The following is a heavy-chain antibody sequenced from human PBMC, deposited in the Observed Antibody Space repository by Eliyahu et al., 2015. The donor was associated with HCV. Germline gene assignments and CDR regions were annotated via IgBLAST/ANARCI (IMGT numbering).Heavy chain of an antibody. J-gene: IGHJ5*02. CDR1: GGSIXTYY. D-gene: IGHD6-19*01. CDR3: ASGGGGIAVAGTGGWFDP. CDR2: IHHSGST. V-gene: IGHV4-59*01. Sequence: QVQLQESGPGLVKPSETLSLTCTVSGGSIXTYYWSWIRQPPGKGLEWIGYIHHSGSTNYNPSLKSRVTISIDTSKNQFSLNLTSVTAADTAVYYCASGGGGIAVAGTGGWFDPWGQGTLVTVSS.